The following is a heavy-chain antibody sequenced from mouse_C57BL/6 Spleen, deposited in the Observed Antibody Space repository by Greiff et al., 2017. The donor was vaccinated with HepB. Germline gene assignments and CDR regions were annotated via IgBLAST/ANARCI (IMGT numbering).Heavy chain of an antibody. Sequence: QVQLQQSGAELVRPGASVTLSCKASGYTFTDYEMHWVKQTPVHGLEWIGAIDPETGGTAYNQKFKGKAILTADKSSSTAYMELRSLTSEDSAVYDCTRAYYDGSSPGFAYWGQGTLVTVSA. V-gene: IGHV1-15*01. CDR2: IDPETGGT. D-gene: IGHD1-1*01. CDR1: GYTFTDYE. CDR3: TRAYYDGSSPGFAY. J-gene: IGHJ3*01.